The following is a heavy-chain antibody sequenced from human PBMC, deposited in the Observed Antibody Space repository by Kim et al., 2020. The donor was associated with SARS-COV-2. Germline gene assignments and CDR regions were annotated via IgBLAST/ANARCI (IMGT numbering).Heavy chain of an antibody. J-gene: IGHJ4*02. D-gene: IGHD3-10*01. Sequence: YYADPVKGRFTMSRENAKNSLYLERNSLGAEDTAIYYCASLDSAQVPGVFWGRGTLVTVSS. CDR3: ASLDSAQVPGVF. V-gene: IGHV3-48*03.